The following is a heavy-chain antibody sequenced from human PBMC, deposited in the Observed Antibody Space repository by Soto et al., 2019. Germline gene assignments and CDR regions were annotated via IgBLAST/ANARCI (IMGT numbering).Heavy chain of an antibody. D-gene: IGHD6-25*01. CDR3: APRRARNEIAAFDC. CDR1: GFSLSSNGVG. J-gene: IGHJ4*02. CDR2: INWDDDK. Sequence: QITLKESGPTLVKPTQTLTLTCTVSGFSLSSNGVGVGWIRQPPGKALAWLAIINWDDDKSYSPSLKTRLTITKDTSKSQVVLTVTDIDPVDTATYYCAPRRARNEIAAFDCGGQGTLVTVCS. V-gene: IGHV2-5*02.